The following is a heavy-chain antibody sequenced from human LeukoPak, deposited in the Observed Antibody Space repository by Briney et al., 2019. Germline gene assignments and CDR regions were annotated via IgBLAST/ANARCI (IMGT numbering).Heavy chain of an antibody. Sequence: GGSLRLSCAASGFTFSGYSMNWVRQAPGKGLEWVSSISVRSNYRYYADSVRGRFTISRDDARDSLFLQMNSLRAEDTAVYFCVRLRRNNDRSGYYYYYDYWGQGTLVTVSS. V-gene: IGHV3-21*01. CDR3: VRLRRNNDRSGYYYYYDY. CDR1: GFTFSGYS. D-gene: IGHD3-22*01. CDR2: ISVRSNYR. J-gene: IGHJ4*02.